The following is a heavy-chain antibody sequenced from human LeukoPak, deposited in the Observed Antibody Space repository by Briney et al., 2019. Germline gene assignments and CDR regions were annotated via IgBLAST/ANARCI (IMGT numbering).Heavy chain of an antibody. D-gene: IGHD6-13*01. Sequence: ASVKVSCKASGYTFTSYYMHWVRQAPGQGLEWMGIINPSGGSTSYAQKFQGRVTMTRDMSTSTVYMELSSLRSEDTAGYYWARAHRIAAAGKVWHLDYWGQGTLVTVSS. V-gene: IGHV1-46*01. CDR1: GYTFTSYY. CDR2: INPSGGST. CDR3: ARAHRIAAAGKVWHLDY. J-gene: IGHJ4*02.